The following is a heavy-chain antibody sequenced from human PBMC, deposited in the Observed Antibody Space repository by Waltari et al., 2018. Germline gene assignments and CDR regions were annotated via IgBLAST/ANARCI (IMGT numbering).Heavy chain of an antibody. Sequence: QVQLVQSGAEVKKPGASVKVSYKASGYTFTGYYMHWVRQAPGQGLEWMGWINPNSGGTNYAQKFQGRVTMTRDTSISTAYMELSRLRSDDTAVYYCARSLYSSSWYLGAFDIWGQGTMVTVSS. CDR2: INPNSGGT. V-gene: IGHV1-2*02. J-gene: IGHJ3*02. D-gene: IGHD6-13*01. CDR3: ARSLYSSSWYLGAFDI. CDR1: GYTFTGYY.